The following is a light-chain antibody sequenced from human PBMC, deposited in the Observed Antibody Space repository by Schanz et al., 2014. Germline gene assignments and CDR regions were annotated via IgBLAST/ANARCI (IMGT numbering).Light chain of an antibody. CDR1: QSISTY. J-gene: IGKJ3*01. CDR3: QHLFT. Sequence: DIQMTQSPSSLSASLGDKVNITCRASQSISTYLNWYQQKPGKAPKLLIYAASSLQTGVPSNFSGSGSGTDFTLTISSLQAEDVAVYYCQHLFTFGPGTKVDIK. V-gene: IGKV1-39*01. CDR2: AAS.